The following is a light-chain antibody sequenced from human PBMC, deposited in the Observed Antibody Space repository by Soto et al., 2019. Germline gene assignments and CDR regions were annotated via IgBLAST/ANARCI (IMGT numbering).Light chain of an antibody. CDR3: TSFSSNTTPFV. Sequence: QSVLTQPASVSGSPGQSITISCTGTSSDVGGYNFVSWYQHHPGRAPRLIIYDVPNRPSGVSSRFSASKSGNTASLTISGLQAEDEADYYCTSFSSNTTPFVFGTGTKVTVL. CDR1: SSDVGGYNF. J-gene: IGLJ1*01. V-gene: IGLV2-14*03. CDR2: DVP.